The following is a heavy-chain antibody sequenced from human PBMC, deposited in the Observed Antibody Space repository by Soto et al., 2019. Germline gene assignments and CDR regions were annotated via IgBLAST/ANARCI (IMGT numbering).Heavy chain of an antibody. CDR2: MNPNSGNT. V-gene: IGHV1-8*01. Sequence: QVQLVQSGAEVKKPGASVKVSCKASGYTFTSYDINWVRQATGQGLEWMGWMNPNSGNTGYAQKFQGRVTMTRNTXISXAXRELSSLRSEDTAVYYCAREYYDSSAQGTYYYGMDVWGQGTTVTVSS. D-gene: IGHD3-22*01. J-gene: IGHJ6*02. CDR1: GYTFTSYD. CDR3: AREYYDSSAQGTYYYGMDV.